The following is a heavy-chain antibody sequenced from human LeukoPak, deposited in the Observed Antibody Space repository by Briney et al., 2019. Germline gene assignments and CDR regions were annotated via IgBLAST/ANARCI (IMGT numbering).Heavy chain of an antibody. CDR3: ARAHYRHFDI. CDR2: IYPRDGST. Sequence: ASVKVSCKASGYSFTSNYIHWVRQAPGQGLEWMGMIYPRDGSTSYAQKFQGRVTVTRDTSTSTVHMELSGLRSEDTAVYYCARAHYRHFDIWGQGTMVTVSS. V-gene: IGHV1-46*01. D-gene: IGHD1-14*01. J-gene: IGHJ3*02. CDR1: GYSFTSNY.